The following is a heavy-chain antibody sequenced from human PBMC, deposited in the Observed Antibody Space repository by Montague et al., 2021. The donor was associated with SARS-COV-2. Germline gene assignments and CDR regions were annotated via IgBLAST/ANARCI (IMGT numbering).Heavy chain of an antibody. V-gene: IGHV3-20*01. J-gene: IGHJ4*02. Sequence: SLRLSCAVSGFTFDDYGMSWVRQAPGKGLEWVSGISRSGDSTAYGDSVKGRFIISRDNAKNTLYLQMNSLRVEDTAFYHCSRGGGMIRGVVDFWGQGTLVSVSS. CDR1: GFTFDDYG. D-gene: IGHD3-10*01. CDR3: SRGGGMIRGVVDF. CDR2: ISRSGDST.